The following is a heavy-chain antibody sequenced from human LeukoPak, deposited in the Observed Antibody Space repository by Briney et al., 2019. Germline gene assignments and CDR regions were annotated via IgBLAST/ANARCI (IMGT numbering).Heavy chain of an antibody. Sequence: GGSLRLSCTASGFTFGAYAMNWVRKAPGKGLEWVGFIRSKVYGGTTENAASVKGRFTISRDDSKTIAYLQMNSLKTEDTAVYYCTSLYYCSGGSCAFDYWGQGTLVTVSS. CDR1: GFTFGAYA. CDR3: TSLYYCSGGSCAFDY. J-gene: IGHJ4*02. CDR2: IRSKVYGGTT. V-gene: IGHV3-49*04. D-gene: IGHD2-15*01.